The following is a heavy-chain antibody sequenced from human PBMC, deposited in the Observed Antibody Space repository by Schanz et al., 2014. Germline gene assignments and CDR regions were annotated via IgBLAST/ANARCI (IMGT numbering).Heavy chain of an antibody. CDR2: ISDSGTYT. CDR3: AKGRFGELSAFDI. D-gene: IGHD3-10*01. Sequence: PGGSLRLSCAASGFVFGDYYMTWIRQAPGKGLEWLSYISDSGTYTNYADSVKGRFTISSDNSKSTLYLQMNSLRAEDTAVYYCAKGRFGELSAFDIWGQGTMVTVSS. J-gene: IGHJ3*02. CDR1: GFVFGDYY. V-gene: IGHV3-11*05.